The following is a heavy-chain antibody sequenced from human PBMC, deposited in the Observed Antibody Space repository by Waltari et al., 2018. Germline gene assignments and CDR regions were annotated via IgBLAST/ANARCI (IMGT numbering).Heavy chain of an antibody. J-gene: IGHJ2*01. Sequence: QVQLVQSGAEVKKPGSSVKVSCKASGGTFSSYAISWVRQATGQGLEWMGRIIPIFGTANYAQKFQGRVTITADKSTSTAYMELSSLRSEDTAVYYCARGSAYCGGDCPGWYFDLWGRGTLVTVSS. CDR2: IIPIFGTA. CDR3: ARGSAYCGGDCPGWYFDL. CDR1: GGTFSSYA. V-gene: IGHV1-69*08. D-gene: IGHD2-21*01.